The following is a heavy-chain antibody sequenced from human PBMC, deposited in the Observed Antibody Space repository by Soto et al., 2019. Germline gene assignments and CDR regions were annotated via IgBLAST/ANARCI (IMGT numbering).Heavy chain of an antibody. Sequence: GGSLRLSCAASGFTFSSYAMSWVRQAPGKGLEWVSAISGSGGSTYYADSVKGRFTISRDNSKNTLYLQMNSLRAEDTAVYYCAKDFHLFPLAAAAGTTFDDWGQGT. V-gene: IGHV3-23*01. D-gene: IGHD6-13*01. CDR2: ISGSGGST. J-gene: IGHJ4*02. CDR3: AKDFHLFPLAAAAGTTFDD. CDR1: GFTFSSYA.